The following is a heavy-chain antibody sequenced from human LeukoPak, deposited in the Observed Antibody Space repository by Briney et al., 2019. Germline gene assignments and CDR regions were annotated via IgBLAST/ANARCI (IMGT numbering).Heavy chain of an antibody. Sequence: PSETLSLTCTVSGGPIRNYYWSWIWQPPGKGLEWIVYIYYSGSTNYNPSLKSRVTISVDTSKNQFSLQLSSVTAADTAVYYCARVDYGDYIYFDYWGQGSLVTVSS. V-gene: IGHV4-59*08. D-gene: IGHD4-17*01. CDR1: GGPIRNYY. CDR3: ARVDYGDYIYFDY. CDR2: IYYSGST. J-gene: IGHJ4*02.